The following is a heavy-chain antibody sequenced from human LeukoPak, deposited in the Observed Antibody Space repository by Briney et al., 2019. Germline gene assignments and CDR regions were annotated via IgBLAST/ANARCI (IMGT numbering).Heavy chain of an antibody. CDR2: ISHDGSNK. CDR3: ATGGWRQIGAGYFDY. J-gene: IGHJ4*02. Sequence: GGSLRLSCAASGFTFSSYAMHRVRQAPGKGLEWVALISHDGSNKYYADSVKGRFTISRDNSKNTLYLQMNSLRAEDTAVYYCATGGWRQIGAGYFDYWGQGTLVTVSS. V-gene: IGHV3-30*04. D-gene: IGHD5-24*01. CDR1: GFTFSSYA.